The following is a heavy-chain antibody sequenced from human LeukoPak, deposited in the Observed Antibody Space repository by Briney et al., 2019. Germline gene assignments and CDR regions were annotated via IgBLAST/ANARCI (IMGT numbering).Heavy chain of an antibody. Sequence: SETLSLTCTVSGGSISSSSYYWGWIRQPPGKGLEWIGSIYYSGSTYYNPSLKSRVTISVDTSKNQFSLKLSSVTAADTAVYYCARIGYDFWSGYPQTFDYWGQGTLVTVSS. D-gene: IGHD3-3*01. CDR3: ARIGYDFWSGYPQTFDY. CDR1: GGSISSSSYY. J-gene: IGHJ4*02. CDR2: IYYSGST. V-gene: IGHV4-39*07.